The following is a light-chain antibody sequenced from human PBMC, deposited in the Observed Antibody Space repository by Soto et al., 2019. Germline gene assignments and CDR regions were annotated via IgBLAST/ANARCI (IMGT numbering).Light chain of an antibody. J-gene: IGKJ1*01. CDR3: QQFDKWPPST. CDR2: AIS. Sequence: EIVLTQSPATLSVSPGERATLSCRASQSISSNLAWYQQKPGQAPRLLIYAISTSATGIPARFSGSGSGTDFTLTISSLQSEDCAVYYCQQFDKWPPSTFGQGTKVEI. V-gene: IGKV3-15*01. CDR1: QSISSN.